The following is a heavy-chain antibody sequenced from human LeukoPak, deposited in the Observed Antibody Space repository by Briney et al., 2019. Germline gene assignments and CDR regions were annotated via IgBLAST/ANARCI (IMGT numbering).Heavy chain of an antibody. CDR1: GYTFTSYY. V-gene: IGHV1-46*03. Sequence: GASVKVSCKASGYTFTSYYMHWVRQAPGHGLEWMGIINPSGRSTSHAQKFQGRVTMTRDTSTSTDYMELSSLRSEDTAVYYCARDREDYQLLYYWGQGTLVTVSS. CDR2: INPSGRST. D-gene: IGHD2-2*01. CDR3: ARDREDYQLLYY. J-gene: IGHJ4*02.